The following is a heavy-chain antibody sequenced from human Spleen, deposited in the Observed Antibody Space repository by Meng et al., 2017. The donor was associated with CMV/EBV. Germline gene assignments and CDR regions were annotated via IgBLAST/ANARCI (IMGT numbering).Heavy chain of an antibody. CDR3: AKVMVYAIYYFDY. Sequence: GESLKISCAASGFTFSSYDMHWVRQAPGKGLEWVAFIRYDGSNKYYADSVKGRFTISRDNSKNTLYLQMNSLRAEDTAVYYCAKVMVYAIYYFDYWGQGTLVTVSS. V-gene: IGHV3-30*02. CDR2: IRYDGSNK. J-gene: IGHJ4*02. D-gene: IGHD2-8*01. CDR1: GFTFSSYD.